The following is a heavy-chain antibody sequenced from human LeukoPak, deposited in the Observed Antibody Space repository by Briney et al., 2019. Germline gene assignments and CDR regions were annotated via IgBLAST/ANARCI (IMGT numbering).Heavy chain of an antibody. CDR1: GGSISSSSYF. Sequence: SETLSLTCTVSGGSISSSSYFWGWIRQPPGKGLEWIGSMYYSGSINYNPSLKSRVTISVDTSKNQFSLKLSSVTAADTAVYYCARDARVCTNGVCYGMDVWGQGTTVTVSS. J-gene: IGHJ6*02. V-gene: IGHV4-39*07. D-gene: IGHD2-8*01. CDR2: MYYSGSI. CDR3: ARDARVCTNGVCYGMDV.